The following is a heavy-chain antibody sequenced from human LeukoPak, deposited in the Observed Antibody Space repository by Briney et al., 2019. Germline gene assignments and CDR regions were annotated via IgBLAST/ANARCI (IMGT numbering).Heavy chain of an antibody. J-gene: IGHJ4*02. CDR1: GFTFTNYN. D-gene: IGHD6-13*01. CDR2: ISPTGSTT. CDR3: ARGPSSNWSGLDF. V-gene: IGHV3-74*01. Sequence: GGSLRLSCVASGFTFTNYNLNWVRQAPGKGLVWVSRISPTGSTTSYADSVKGRFTVSRDNAKNTLYLQVNNLRAEDTAVYYCARGPSSNWSGLDFWGQGTLLTVSS.